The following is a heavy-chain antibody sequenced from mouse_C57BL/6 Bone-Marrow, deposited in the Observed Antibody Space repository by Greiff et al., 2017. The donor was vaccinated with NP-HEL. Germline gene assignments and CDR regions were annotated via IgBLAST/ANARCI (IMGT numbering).Heavy chain of an antibody. CDR1: GFTFSSYT. D-gene: IGHD4-1*01. V-gene: IGHV5-9*01. J-gene: IGHJ2*01. CDR2: ISGGGGNT. Sequence: EVKVVESGGGLVKPGGSLKLSCAASGFTFSSYTMSWVRQTPEKRLEWVATISGGGGNTYYPASVTGRFTISRDNAKNTLYLQMSSLMSADTALYYCARLPNWGYFDYGGQGTTLTVSA. CDR3: ARLPNWGYFDY.